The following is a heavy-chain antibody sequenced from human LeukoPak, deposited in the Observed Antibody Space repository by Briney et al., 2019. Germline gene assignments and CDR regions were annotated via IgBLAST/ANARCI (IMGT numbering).Heavy chain of an antibody. J-gene: IGHJ4*02. D-gene: IGHD3-22*01. CDR2: ISAYNGNT. CDR3: ARSSASAGYYQEDDY. V-gene: IGHV1-18*01. Sequence: ASVKVSCKASGHTFTSYGISWVRQAPGQGLEWMGWISAYNGNTNYAQKLQGRVTMTTDTSTSTAYMELRSLRSDDTAVYYCARSSASAGYYQEDDYWGQGTLVTVSS. CDR1: GHTFTSYG.